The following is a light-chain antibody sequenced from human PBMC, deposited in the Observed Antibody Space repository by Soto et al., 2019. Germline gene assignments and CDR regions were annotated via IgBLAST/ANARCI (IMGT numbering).Light chain of an antibody. Sequence: QSVLTQPPSACGSAGQSVTISCTGTSSDVGGYNYVSWYQQHPGKAPKLMIYEVSKRPSGVPDRFSGSKSGNTASLTVSGLQAEDEAYYYCSSYAGSNNSLYVFGTGTKLTVL. CDR2: EVS. CDR1: SSDVGGYNY. J-gene: IGLJ1*01. CDR3: SSYAGSNNSLYV. V-gene: IGLV2-8*01.